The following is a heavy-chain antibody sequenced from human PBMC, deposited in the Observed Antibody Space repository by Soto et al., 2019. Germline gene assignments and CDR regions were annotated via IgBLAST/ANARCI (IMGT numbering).Heavy chain of an antibody. CDR2: IYYSGST. J-gene: IGHJ4*02. D-gene: IGHD3-10*01. Sequence: SETLSLTCTVSGGSISSGGYYWSWIRQHPGKGLEWIGYIYYSGSTYYNPSLKSRVTISVDTSKNQFSLKLSSVTAADTAVYYCARDPRYYGLRYYFDYWGQGTLVTVSS. V-gene: IGHV4-30-4*08. CDR3: ARDPRYYGLRYYFDY. CDR1: GGSISSGGYY.